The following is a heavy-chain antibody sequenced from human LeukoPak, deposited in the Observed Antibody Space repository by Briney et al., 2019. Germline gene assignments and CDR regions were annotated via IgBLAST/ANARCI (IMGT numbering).Heavy chain of an antibody. CDR2: IYSSATT. J-gene: IGHJ4*02. V-gene: IGHV4-39*01. CDR1: GGSIISSTYY. Sequence: SETLSLTCTVSGGSIISSTYYWAWVRQPPGKGLEWIGTIYSSATTYYIPSLKSRVTISLDTSKNQFSLKLSSVTAADTAVYYCARLPVNEFHFDFWGQGTLVTVSS. D-gene: IGHD3-10*01. CDR3: ARLPVNEFHFDF.